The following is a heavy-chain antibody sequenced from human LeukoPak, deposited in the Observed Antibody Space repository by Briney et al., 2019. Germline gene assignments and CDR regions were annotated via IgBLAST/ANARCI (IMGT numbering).Heavy chain of an antibody. CDR3: ARGGPGYCSSTSCYTDDAFDI. CDR1: GFTFSNYA. D-gene: IGHD2-2*01. Sequence: QPGGSLRLSCAASGFTFSNYALSWVRQAPGKGLEWVSAISGSGDSTYYADSVKGRFTISRDNSKNTLYLQMNSLRAEDTAVYYCARGGPGYCSSTSCYTDDAFDIWGQGTMVTVSS. CDR2: ISGSGDST. J-gene: IGHJ3*02. V-gene: IGHV3-23*01.